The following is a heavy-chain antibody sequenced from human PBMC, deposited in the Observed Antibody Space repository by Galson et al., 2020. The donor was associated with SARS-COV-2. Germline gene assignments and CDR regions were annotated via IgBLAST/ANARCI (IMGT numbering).Heavy chain of an antibody. D-gene: IGHD4-17*01. CDR2: IYHSGGT. J-gene: IGHJ3*02. V-gene: IGHV4-30-2*01. CDR3: ARLHYGEYAPEAFDI. CDR1: GTSISSGSYS. Sequence: SETLSLTCAVSGTSISSGSYSWNWIRQPPGKGLEWIGYIYHSGGTYYNPSLKRRVTISGDRSKNQFSLRLSSVTAEDTAVYYCARLHYGEYAPEAFDIWVPGTRGT.